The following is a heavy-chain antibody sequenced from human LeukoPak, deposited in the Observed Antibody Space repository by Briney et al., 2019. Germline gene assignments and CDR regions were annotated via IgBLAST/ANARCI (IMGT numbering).Heavy chain of an antibody. D-gene: IGHD3-3*01. V-gene: IGHV3-23*01. CDR3: AKVSLPTLRFLEWPIGVLDY. CDR1: GFTFSSYA. J-gene: IGHJ4*02. CDR2: ISGSGGST. Sequence: GGSLRLSCAASGFTFSSYAMSWVRQAPGKGLEWVSAISGSGGSTYYADSVKGRFTISRDNSKNTLYLQMNSLRAEDTAVYYCAKVSLPTLRFLEWPIGVLDYWGQGTLVTVSS.